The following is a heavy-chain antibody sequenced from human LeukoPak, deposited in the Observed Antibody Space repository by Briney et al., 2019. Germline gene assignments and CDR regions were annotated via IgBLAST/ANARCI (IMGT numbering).Heavy chain of an antibody. CDR3: ARSLIRSTGWYDY. D-gene: IGHD6-19*01. Sequence: PGGSLRLSCAASGFTFSSYALNWVRQAPGTGLEWVSVMSGNGGSTYYADSVKGRFAIPRDNSKNTLYLQMNSLRAEDAAVYYCARSLIRSTGWYDYWGQGTLVTVSS. CDR2: MSGNGGST. J-gene: IGHJ4*02. V-gene: IGHV3-23*01. CDR1: GFTFSSYA.